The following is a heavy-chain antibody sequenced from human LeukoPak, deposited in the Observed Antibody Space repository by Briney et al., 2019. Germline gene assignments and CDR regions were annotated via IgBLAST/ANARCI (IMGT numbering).Heavy chain of an antibody. CDR3: ARSIFTGVVTRYYFDY. CDR2: ISFDGTNK. D-gene: IGHD3-3*01. Sequence: PGGSLRLSCAASGFTFSTYAMHWVRQAPGKGLEWVAVISFDGTNKYYADPVKGRFTISRDNSENTLYLQVNSLRAEDTAVYYCARSIFTGVVTRYYFDYWGQGTLVTVSS. V-gene: IGHV3-30*04. J-gene: IGHJ4*02. CDR1: GFTFSTYA.